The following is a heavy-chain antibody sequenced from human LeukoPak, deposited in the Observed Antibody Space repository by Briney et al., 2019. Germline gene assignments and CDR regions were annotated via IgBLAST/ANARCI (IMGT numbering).Heavy chain of an antibody. CDR1: GGSISSYY. CDR2: IYTSGST. J-gene: IGHJ4*02. CDR3: ARGVWGYSSGWYEDFRGSDY. D-gene: IGHD6-19*01. V-gene: IGHV4-4*07. Sequence: SETLSLSCTVSGGSISSYYWSWIRQPAGKGLEWIGRIYTSGSTNYNPSLKSRVTMSVDTSKNQFSLKLSSVTAADTAVYYCARGVWGYSSGWYEDFRGSDYCGQGTLVTVSS.